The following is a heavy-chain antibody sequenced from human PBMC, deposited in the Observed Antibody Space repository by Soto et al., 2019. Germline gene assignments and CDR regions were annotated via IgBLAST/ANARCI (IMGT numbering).Heavy chain of an antibody. CDR1: GGSISSYY. CDR2: IYNSGNT. J-gene: IGHJ3*02. D-gene: IGHD2-15*01. Sequence: SETLSLTCTVSGGSISSYYWSWIRQPPGKGLEWIGYIYNSGNTYYNPSLKSRVTISIDRSKNQFSLKLSSVTAADTAVYYCAKGRYCSGGICYGDALDIWGQGTMVTVSS. V-gene: IGHV4-59*12. CDR3: AKGRYCSGGICYGDALDI.